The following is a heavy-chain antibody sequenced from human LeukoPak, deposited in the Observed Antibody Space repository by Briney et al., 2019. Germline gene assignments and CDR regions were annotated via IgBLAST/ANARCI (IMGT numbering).Heavy chain of an antibody. Sequence: GGSLRLSCAASGFTFDDYTMHWVRQAPGKGLEWVSLISWDGGSTYYADSVEGRFTISRDNSKNSLYLQMNSLRTEDTALYYCAKDSADYYMDVWGKGTTVTVSS. CDR3: AKDSADYYMDV. V-gene: IGHV3-43*01. J-gene: IGHJ6*03. CDR1: GFTFDDYT. CDR2: ISWDGGST.